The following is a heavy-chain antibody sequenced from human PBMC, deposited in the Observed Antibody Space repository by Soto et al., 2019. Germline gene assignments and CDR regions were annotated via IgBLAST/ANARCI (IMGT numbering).Heavy chain of an antibody. CDR1: GFTFSSYA. V-gene: IGHV3-23*01. Sequence: XGSLRLSCAAAGFTFSSYAMSWVRQAPGRGLEWVSAISGSGGSTYYADSVKGRFTISRDNSKNTLYLQMNSLRAEDTAVYYCAKSWGAFAYYYYYGMDVWGQGTTVTVSS. CDR2: ISGSGGST. J-gene: IGHJ6*02. D-gene: IGHD1-26*01. CDR3: AKSWGAFAYYYYYGMDV.